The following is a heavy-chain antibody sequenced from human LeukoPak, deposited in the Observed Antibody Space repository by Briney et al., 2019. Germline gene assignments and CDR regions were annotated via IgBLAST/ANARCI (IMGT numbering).Heavy chain of an antibody. CDR2: ILYDGSNK. D-gene: IGHD3-22*01. CDR1: GFTFSSYA. Sequence: GKSLRLSCAASGFTFSSYAMRWVRQAPGKGLEWVALILYDGSNKYYADSVKGRFIISRDNSKNTLYLQINSLRAEDTAVYYCAVSSGYYYSRFDYWGQGTLVTVSS. CDR3: AVSSGYYYSRFDY. J-gene: IGHJ4*02. V-gene: IGHV3-30-3*01.